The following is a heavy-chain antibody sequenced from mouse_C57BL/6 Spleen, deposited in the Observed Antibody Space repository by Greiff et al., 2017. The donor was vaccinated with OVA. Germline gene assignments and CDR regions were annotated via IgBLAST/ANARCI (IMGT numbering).Heavy chain of an antibody. CDR1: GYSITSGYY. J-gene: IGHJ2*01. Sequence: ESGPGLVKPSQSLSLTCSVTGYSITSGYYWNWIRQFPGNKLEWMGYISYDGSNNYNPSLKNRISITRDTSKNQFFLKLNSVTTEDTATYYCARHHYGSSYDYWGQGTTLTVSS. CDR3: ARHHYGSSYDY. V-gene: IGHV3-6*01. D-gene: IGHD1-1*01. CDR2: ISYDGSN.